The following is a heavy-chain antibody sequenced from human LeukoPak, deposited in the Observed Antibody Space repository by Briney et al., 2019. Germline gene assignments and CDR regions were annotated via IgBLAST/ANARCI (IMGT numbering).Heavy chain of an antibody. V-gene: IGHV3-30*02. CDR1: GFTFSSYG. J-gene: IGHJ4*02. Sequence: GGSLRLSCAASGFTFSSYGMHWVRQAPGKGLEWVAFIRYDGSNKYYADSVKGRFAISRDNSKNTLYLQMNSLRAEDTAVYYCANFDSGSSDPPFDYWGQGTLVTVSS. CDR3: ANFDSGSSDPPFDY. CDR2: IRYDGSNK. D-gene: IGHD1-26*01.